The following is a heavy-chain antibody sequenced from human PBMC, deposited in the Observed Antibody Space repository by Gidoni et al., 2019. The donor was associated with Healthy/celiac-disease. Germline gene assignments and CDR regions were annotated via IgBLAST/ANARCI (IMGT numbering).Heavy chain of an antibody. CDR1: GFTFGDYA. Sequence: EVQLVESGGGLVQPGRSLRLSCTASGFTFGDYAMSWVRQAPGKGLEWVGFIRSKAYGGTTEYAASVKGRFTISRDDSKSIAYLQMNSLKTEDTAVYYCTRTGHSSGYYYGAFDIWGQGTMVTVSS. CDR3: TRTGHSSGYYYGAFDI. V-gene: IGHV3-49*04. CDR2: IRSKAYGGTT. J-gene: IGHJ3*02. D-gene: IGHD3-22*01.